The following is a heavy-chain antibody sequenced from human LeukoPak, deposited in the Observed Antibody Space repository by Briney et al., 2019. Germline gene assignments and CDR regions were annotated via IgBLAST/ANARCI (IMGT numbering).Heavy chain of an antibody. J-gene: IGHJ4*02. CDR3: ARGLTAMVLPFDY. Sequence: SETLSLTCTVSGGSISSYYWSWIRQPPGKGLEWIGYIYYSGSTNYNPSLKGRVTISVDTSKNQFSLKLSSVTAADTAVYYCARGLTAMVLPFDYWGQGTLVTVSS. CDR1: GGSISSYY. D-gene: IGHD5-18*01. CDR2: IYYSGST. V-gene: IGHV4-59*01.